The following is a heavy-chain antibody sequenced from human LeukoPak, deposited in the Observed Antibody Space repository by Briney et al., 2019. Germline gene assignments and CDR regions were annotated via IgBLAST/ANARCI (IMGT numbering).Heavy chain of an antibody. D-gene: IGHD2-2*01. CDR3: AKDSYIVVVPAATGYDAFDI. CDR1: GFTFSSYA. CDR2: ISGSGGST. Sequence: GGSLRLSCAASGFTFSSYAMSWVRQAPGKGLEWVSAISGSGGSTYYADSVKGRFTISRDNSKNTLYLQMNSLRAEDTAVYYCAKDSYIVVVPAATGYDAFDIWGQGTMVTVSS. V-gene: IGHV3-23*01. J-gene: IGHJ3*02.